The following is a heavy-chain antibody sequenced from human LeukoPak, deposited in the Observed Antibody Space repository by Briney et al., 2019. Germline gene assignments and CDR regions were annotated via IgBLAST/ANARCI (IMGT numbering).Heavy chain of an antibody. CDR1: GGSISSSSYY. CDR3: ARGYEMYNWSDP. D-gene: IGHD5-12*01. Sequence: PSETLSLTCTVSGGSISSSSYYWGWIRQPPGKGLEWIGSIYHSGSTYYNPSLKSRVTISVDRSKNQFSLKLSSVTAADTAVYYCARGYEMYNWSDPWGQGTLVTVSS. V-gene: IGHV4-39*07. J-gene: IGHJ5*02. CDR2: IYHSGST.